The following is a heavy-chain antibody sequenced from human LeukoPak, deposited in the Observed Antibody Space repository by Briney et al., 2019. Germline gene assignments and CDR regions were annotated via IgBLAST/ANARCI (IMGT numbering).Heavy chain of an antibody. CDR2: IIPIFGTA. Sequence: SVKVSCKASGGTFSSYAISWVRQAPGQGLEWMGGIIPIFGTANYAQKFQGRVTITADESTSTAYMELSSLRSEDTAVYYCARDPPEGLTTLGAFDIWGQGTMVTVSS. CDR3: ARDPPEGLTTLGAFDI. D-gene: IGHD1-1*01. CDR1: GGTFSSYA. J-gene: IGHJ3*02. V-gene: IGHV1-69*01.